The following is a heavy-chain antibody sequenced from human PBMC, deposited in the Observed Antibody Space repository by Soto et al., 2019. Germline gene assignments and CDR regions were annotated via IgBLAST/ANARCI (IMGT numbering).Heavy chain of an antibody. Sequence: PGGSLRLSCAASGFTFSNYNINWVRQAPGKGLEWVSYISSRNTTIRYADSVKGRFTISRDNARNSLSLQMNSLRDEDTAVYYCARETGWHLDYWGQGTLVTVSS. D-gene: IGHD6-19*01. CDR3: ARETGWHLDY. CDR1: GFTFSNYN. CDR2: ISSRNTTI. J-gene: IGHJ4*02. V-gene: IGHV3-48*02.